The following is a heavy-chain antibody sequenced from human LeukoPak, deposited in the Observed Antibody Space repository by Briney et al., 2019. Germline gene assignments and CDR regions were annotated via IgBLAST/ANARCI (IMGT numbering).Heavy chain of an antibody. CDR3: ARSLGYCSSTSCYPHTDYYYGMDV. V-gene: IGHV5-51*01. CDR1: GYSFTSYW. D-gene: IGHD2-2*01. CDR2: IYPGDSDT. J-gene: IGHJ6*02. Sequence: SGESLKISCKGSGYSFTSYWIGWVRQMPGKGLEWMGIIYPGDSDTRYSPSFQGQVTTSADKSISTAYLQWSSLKASDTAMYYCARSLGYCSSTSCYPHTDYYYGMDVWGQGTTVTVSS.